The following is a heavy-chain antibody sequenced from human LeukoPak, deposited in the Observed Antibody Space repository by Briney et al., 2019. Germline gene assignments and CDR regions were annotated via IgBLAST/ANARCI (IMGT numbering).Heavy chain of an antibody. CDR3: ARDQMATTSFDY. J-gene: IGHJ4*02. CDR1: GGTFSSYT. V-gene: IGHV1-69*04. CDR2: IIPILGIA. Sequence: SVKVSCKASGGTFSSYTISWVRQAPGQGLEWVGRIIPILGIANYAQKFQGRVTITADKSTSTAYMELSSLRSEDTAVYYCARDQMATTSFDYWGQGTLVTVSS. D-gene: IGHD5-24*01.